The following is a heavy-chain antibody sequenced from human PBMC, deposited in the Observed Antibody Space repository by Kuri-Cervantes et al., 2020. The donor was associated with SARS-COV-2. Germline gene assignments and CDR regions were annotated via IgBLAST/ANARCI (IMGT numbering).Heavy chain of an antibody. Sequence: GGSLRLSCAASGFTFDDYAMHWVRQAPGKGLEWVSGISWNSGSIGYADSVKGRFTISRDNSKNTLYLQMNSLRAEDTAVYYCAKVGLGYDFWSGYYEVAAAGSLDYWGQGTLVTVSS. J-gene: IGHJ4*02. D-gene: IGHD3-3*01. CDR2: ISWNSGSI. V-gene: IGHV3-9*01. CDR1: GFTFDDYA. CDR3: AKVGLGYDFWSGYYEVAAAGSLDY.